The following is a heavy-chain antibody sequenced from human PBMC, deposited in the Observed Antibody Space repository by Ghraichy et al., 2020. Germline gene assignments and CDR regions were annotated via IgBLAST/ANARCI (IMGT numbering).Heavy chain of an antibody. D-gene: IGHD3-22*01. CDR1: GITFSRYG. CDR3: AKERDTSGYYSFRGDYYGMDV. Sequence: LSLTCAASGITFSRYGMHWVRQAPGKGLEWVAVTSYDGSNKNYADSVTGRFTISRDNSKTTLYLQMNSLRAEDTAGYNCAKERDTSGYYSFRGDYYGMDVWGQGTTVTVAS. J-gene: IGHJ6*02. V-gene: IGHV3-30*18. CDR2: TSYDGSNK.